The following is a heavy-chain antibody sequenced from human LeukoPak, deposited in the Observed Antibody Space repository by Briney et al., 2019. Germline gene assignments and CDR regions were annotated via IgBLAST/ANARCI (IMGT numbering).Heavy chain of an antibody. Sequence: SETLSLTCTVSGGSISSNTYYWGWIRQPPGKGLEWIGSIYYTGTTYYNPSLKSRVTISMDTSKNQFSLKMSSVTAADTAVYYCARDRAGPDCSSTSCYKGSWFDPWGQGTLVTVSS. D-gene: IGHD2-2*02. CDR2: IYYTGTT. CDR3: ARDRAGPDCSSTSCYKGSWFDP. J-gene: IGHJ5*02. CDR1: GGSISSNTYY. V-gene: IGHV4-39*07.